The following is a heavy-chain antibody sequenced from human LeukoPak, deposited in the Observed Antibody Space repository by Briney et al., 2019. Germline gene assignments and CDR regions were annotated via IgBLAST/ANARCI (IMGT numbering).Heavy chain of an antibody. J-gene: IGHJ4*02. CDR2: ISAYNGNT. D-gene: IGHD6-13*01. Sequence: ASVKVSCKASGYTFTSYGISWVRQAPGQGLEWMGWISAYNGNTNYAQKLQGRVTMTTDTSTSTAYMELRSLRSDDRAVYYCARGPSIAAAADFDYWGQGTLVTVSS. CDR3: ARGPSIAAAADFDY. V-gene: IGHV1-18*01. CDR1: GYTFTSYG.